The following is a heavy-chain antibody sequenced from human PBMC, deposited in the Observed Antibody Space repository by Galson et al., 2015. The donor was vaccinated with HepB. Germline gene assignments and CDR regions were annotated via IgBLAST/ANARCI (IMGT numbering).Heavy chain of an antibody. CDR1: GGSISSYY. J-gene: IGHJ5*02. CDR3: ARVGRGGRYNWFDP. Sequence: LSLTCTVSGGSISSYYWSWIRQPPGNGQEWIGYIYYSGSTNYNPSLKRRVTISVDTSKNQFSLKLSSVTAADTAVYYCARVGRGGRYNWFDPWGQGTLVTVSS. CDR2: IYYSGST. V-gene: IGHV4-59*01. D-gene: IGHD1-26*01.